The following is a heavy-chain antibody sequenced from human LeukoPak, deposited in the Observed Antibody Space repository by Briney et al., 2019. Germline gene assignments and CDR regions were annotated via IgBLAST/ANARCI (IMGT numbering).Heavy chain of an antibody. CDR1: GFTFSSYW. V-gene: IGHV3-21*01. CDR3: ARDHGILTGYYLLYYYYGMDV. J-gene: IGHJ6*02. CDR2: ISSSSSYI. Sequence: PGGSLRLSCAASGFTFSSYWMHWVRQAPGKGLVWVSSISSSSSYIYYADSVKGRFTISRDNAKNSLYLQMNSLRAEDTAVYYCARDHGILTGYYLLYYYYGMDVWGQGTTVTVSS. D-gene: IGHD3-9*01.